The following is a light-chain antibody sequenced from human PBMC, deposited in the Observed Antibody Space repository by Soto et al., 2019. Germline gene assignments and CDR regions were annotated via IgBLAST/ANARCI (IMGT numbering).Light chain of an antibody. J-gene: IGKJ2*01. CDR3: ENVNSFPYT. V-gene: IGKV1-12*01. CDR2: GAS. CDR1: QDVKIW. Sequence: DIQMTQSPSSVAASVGDRVTITCRASQDVKIWVAWYQQRPGKAPKLLIFGASSLHRGAPSRFSGSGSRSEFTLTISGLQTEDFATYDCENVNSFPYTFGQGTTIEIK.